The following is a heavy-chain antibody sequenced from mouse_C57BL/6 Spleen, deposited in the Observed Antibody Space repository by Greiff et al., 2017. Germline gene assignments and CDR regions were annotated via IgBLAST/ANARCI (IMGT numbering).Heavy chain of an antibody. D-gene: IGHD1-1*01. V-gene: IGHV1-81*01. CDR2: IYPRSGNT. CDR1: GYTFTSYG. J-gene: IGHJ2*01. Sequence: VKLQQSGAELARPGASVKLSCKASGYTFTSYGISWVKQRPGQGLEWIGEIYPRSGNTYYNEKFKGKATLTADKSSSTAYMELRSLTSEDSAVYFCARSLLRTTYFDDWGQGTTLTVSS. CDR3: ARSLLRTTYFDD.